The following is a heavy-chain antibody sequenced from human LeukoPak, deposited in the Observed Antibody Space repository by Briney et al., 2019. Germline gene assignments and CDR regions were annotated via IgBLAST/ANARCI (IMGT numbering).Heavy chain of an antibody. D-gene: IGHD5-24*01. CDR3: AKDKMATITGAFDY. V-gene: IGHV3-9*01. Sequence: PGGSLRLSCAASGFTFDDYAMHWVRQAPGKGLEWVSGISWNSGSIGYADSVKGRFTISRDNAKNSLYLQMNSLRAEDTALYYCAKDKMATITGAFDYWGQGTLVTVSS. CDR1: GFTFDDYA. CDR2: ISWNSGSI. J-gene: IGHJ4*02.